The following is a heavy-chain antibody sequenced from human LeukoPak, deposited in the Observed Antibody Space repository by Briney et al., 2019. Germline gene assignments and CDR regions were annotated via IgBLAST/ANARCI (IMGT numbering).Heavy chain of an antibody. D-gene: IGHD3-3*01. J-gene: IGHJ5*02. V-gene: IGHV3-23*01. CDR3: AKVPNYDFWSGVNWFDP. CDR2: ISGSGGST. Sequence: GGSLRLSCAASGFTFSRNAMSWVRQAPGKGLEWVSGISGSGGSTDYADSVKGRFTISRDNSKNTLYLHMNSLRAEDTAVYYCAKVPNYDFWSGVNWFDPWGQGTLVTVSS. CDR1: GFTFSRNA.